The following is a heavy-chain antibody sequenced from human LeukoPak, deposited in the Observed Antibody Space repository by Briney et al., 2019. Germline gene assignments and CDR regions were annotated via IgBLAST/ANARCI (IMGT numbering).Heavy chain of an antibody. D-gene: IGHD1-1*01. J-gene: IGHJ4*02. CDR2: IHYSGST. V-gene: IGHV4-59*01. Sequence: SETLSLTCTVSGDSIIGYYWSWIRQPPGKGLEWVGYIHYSGSTNYNPSLQSRVTISVDTSRSHFSLKLSSATAADTAVYYCARGERLGPDFWGQGTLVTVSS. CDR1: GDSIIGYY. CDR3: ARGERLGPDF.